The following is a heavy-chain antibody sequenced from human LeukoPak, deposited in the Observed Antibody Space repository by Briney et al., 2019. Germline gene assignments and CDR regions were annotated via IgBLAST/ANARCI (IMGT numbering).Heavy chain of an antibody. D-gene: IGHD5-18*01. CDR1: GFTLSSYA. J-gene: IGHJ4*02. V-gene: IGHV3-30*04. Sequence: GRFLRLSCAASGFTLSSYAMHWVRQAPGKGLEWVSVMSYDGSNKYYADSVKGRFTISRDNAKNSLYLQMNSLRAEDTAVYYCAREGDTYGPQVDYYFDYWGQGTLVTVSS. CDR3: AREGDTYGPQVDYYFDY. CDR2: MSYDGSNK.